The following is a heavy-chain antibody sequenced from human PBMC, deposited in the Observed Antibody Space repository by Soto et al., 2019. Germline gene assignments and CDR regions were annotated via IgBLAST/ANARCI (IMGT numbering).Heavy chain of an antibody. Sequence: QMQLVQSGPEVKKPGTSVKVSCKASGFTFTSSAVQWVRQARGQRLEWIGWIVVGSGNTDYAQKFQERVTITRDMSTSTAYMELSSLRSEDTAVYYCAAEVTTVTVDAFDIWGQGTMVTVSS. CDR3: AAEVTTVTVDAFDI. CDR1: GFTFTSSA. J-gene: IGHJ3*02. V-gene: IGHV1-58*01. CDR2: IVVGSGNT. D-gene: IGHD4-17*01.